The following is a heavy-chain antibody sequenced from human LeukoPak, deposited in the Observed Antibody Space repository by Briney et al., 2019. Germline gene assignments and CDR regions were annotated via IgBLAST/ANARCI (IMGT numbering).Heavy chain of an antibody. D-gene: IGHD3/OR15-3a*01. CDR3: ARTGYTYYYGMDV. CDR1: GFTFSTYW. J-gene: IGHJ6*02. V-gene: IGHV3-74*01. Sequence: GGSLRLSCAASGFTFSTYWVHWVRQAPGKGLVWVSRISSDGSSTNYADSVKGRFTISRDNAKNTLYLRMNSLRAEDTAVYYCARTGYTYYYGMDVWGQGTTVTVSS. CDR2: ISSDGSST.